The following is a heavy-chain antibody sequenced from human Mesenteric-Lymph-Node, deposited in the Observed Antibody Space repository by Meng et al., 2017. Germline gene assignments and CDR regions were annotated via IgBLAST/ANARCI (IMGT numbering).Heavy chain of an antibody. D-gene: IGHD4-23*01. CDR3: AGEEDYGGNANY. Sequence: QLVQYGADVKKPGASVTVSCNASRYTFTSYDIYWVRQATGPGLEWKGWMNTNSGNTGYAQKFQGRVTMPRITSISTDYMELSSLRSEDTAVYYCAGEEDYGGNANYWGQGTLVTVSS. V-gene: IGHV1-8*01. CDR2: MNTNSGNT. J-gene: IGHJ4*02. CDR1: RYTFTSYD.